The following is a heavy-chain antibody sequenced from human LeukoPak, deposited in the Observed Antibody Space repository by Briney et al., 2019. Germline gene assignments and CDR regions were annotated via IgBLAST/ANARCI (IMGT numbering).Heavy chain of an antibody. CDR1: GGSFSGYY. J-gene: IGHJ4*02. D-gene: IGHD5-18*01. CDR3: ARGAAMVSGLYYFDY. CDR2: INHSGST. Sequence: PSETLSLTCAVYGGSFSGYYWSWIRQPPGKGLEWIGEINHSGSTNYNPSLKSRVTISVDTSKNQFSLKLSSVTAADTAVYYCARGAAMVSGLYYFDYWGQGTLVTVSS. V-gene: IGHV4-34*01.